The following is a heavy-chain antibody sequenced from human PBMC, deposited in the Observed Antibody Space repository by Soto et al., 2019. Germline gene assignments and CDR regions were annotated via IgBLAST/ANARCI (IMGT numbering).Heavy chain of an antibody. D-gene: IGHD2-15*01. CDR3: ATGTGGSPLSWFDP. CDR2: IYYSGST. V-gene: IGHV4-59*01. Sequence: SETLSLTCTVSGDSISSYYWSWIRQPPGKGLEWIGDIYYSGSTNYNPSLKSRVTMSEDTSKNQVSLKLSSVTAADTAVYYCATGTGGSPLSWFDPWGQGTLVTVSS. J-gene: IGHJ5*02. CDR1: GDSISSYY.